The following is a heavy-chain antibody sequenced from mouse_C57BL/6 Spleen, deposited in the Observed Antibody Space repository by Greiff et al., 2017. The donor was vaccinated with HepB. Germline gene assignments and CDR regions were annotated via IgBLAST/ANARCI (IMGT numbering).Heavy chain of an antibody. CDR3: ARGTSFAY. J-gene: IGHJ3*01. Sequence: VQGVESGAELVKPGASVKISCKASGYAFSDYWMNWVKQRPGKGLEWIGQIYPGDGSTNFNGKFKGKATLTADKSSSTAYIQLSSLTSEDSAVYFFARGTSFAYWGQGTLVTVSA. D-gene: IGHD3-3*01. CDR2: IYPGDGST. V-gene: IGHV1-80*01. CDR1: GYAFSDYW.